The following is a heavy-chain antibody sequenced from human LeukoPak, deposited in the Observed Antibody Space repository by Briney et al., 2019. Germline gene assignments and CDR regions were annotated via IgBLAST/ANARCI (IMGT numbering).Heavy chain of an antibody. V-gene: IGHV3-21*01. CDR2: ISSSSSYI. Sequence: GGSLRLSCAASGFTFSSYSTNWVRQAPGKGLEWVSSISSSSSYIYYADSVKGRFTISRDNAKNSLYLQMNSLRAEDTAVYYCARDRVGYVNYWGQGTLVTVSS. CDR1: GFTFSSYS. D-gene: IGHD5-12*01. J-gene: IGHJ4*02. CDR3: ARDRVGYVNY.